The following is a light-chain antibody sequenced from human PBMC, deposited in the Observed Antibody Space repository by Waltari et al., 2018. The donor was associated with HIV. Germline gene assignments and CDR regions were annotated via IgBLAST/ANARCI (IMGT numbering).Light chain of an antibody. CDR3: SSYAGSSNLRV. V-gene: IGLV2-8*01. CDR1: SSDDGGYNY. CDR2: EVT. J-gene: IGLJ2*01. Sequence: QSALTQPPSASGSPGQSVPIPCTGTSSDDGGYNYSPRYQQHPGKAPKLMIYEVTKRPSGVPDRFSGSKSGNTASLTVSGLQAEDEADYYCSSYAGSSNLRVFGGGTKLTVL.